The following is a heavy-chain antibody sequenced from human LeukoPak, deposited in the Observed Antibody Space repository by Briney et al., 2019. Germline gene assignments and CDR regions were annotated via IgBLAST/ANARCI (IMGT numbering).Heavy chain of an antibody. Sequence: PSETLSLTCTVSGGSISSGGYYWSWIRQHPGKGLEWIGYIYYSGSTNYNPSLKSRVTISVDTSKNQFSLKLSSVTAADTAVYYCARAKELAEFDYWGQGTLAAVSS. CDR2: IYYSGST. D-gene: IGHD1-1*01. CDR1: GGSISSGGYY. CDR3: ARAKELAEFDY. V-gene: IGHV4-61*08. J-gene: IGHJ4*02.